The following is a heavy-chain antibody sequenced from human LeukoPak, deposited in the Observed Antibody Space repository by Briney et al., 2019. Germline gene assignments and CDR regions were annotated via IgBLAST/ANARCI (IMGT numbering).Heavy chain of an antibody. V-gene: IGHV1-2*02. Sequence: ASVKVSCKASGYTFTGYYMHWVRQAPGQGLEWMGWINPNSGGTNYAQKFQGRVTMTRDTSISTAYMELSRLRSDDTAVYYCARDFMYSSSWTGYWGQGTLVTVSS. CDR3: ARDFMYSSSWTGY. D-gene: IGHD6-13*01. J-gene: IGHJ4*02. CDR2: INPNSGGT. CDR1: GYTFTGYY.